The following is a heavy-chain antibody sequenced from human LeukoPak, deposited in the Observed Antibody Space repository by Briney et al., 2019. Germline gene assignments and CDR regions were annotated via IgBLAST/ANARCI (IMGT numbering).Heavy chain of an antibody. V-gene: IGHV3-48*02. J-gene: IGHJ4*02. Sequence: GGSLRLSCAASGFTFNSRPMNWVRQAPGKGLEWVSYINGDSSATYHADSVKGRFTMSRANAKNSVFLQMNSLRDEDTAVYYCARDRPNWGIDYWGQGTLVTVSS. CDR3: ARDRPNWGIDY. CDR2: INGDSSAT. CDR1: GFTFNSRP. D-gene: IGHD7-27*01.